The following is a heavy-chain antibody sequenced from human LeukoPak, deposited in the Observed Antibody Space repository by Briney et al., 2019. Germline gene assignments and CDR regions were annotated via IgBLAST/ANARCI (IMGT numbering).Heavy chain of an antibody. CDR3: ARFHAVGAAVAGTRGAFDI. CDR2: IYYSGST. J-gene: IGHJ3*02. D-gene: IGHD6-13*01. CDR1: GGSISSGTYY. V-gene: IGHV4-39*01. Sequence: PSEALSLTCFVSGGSISSGTYYWGWIRQPPGKGLGWIGSIYYSGSTEYNPSLKSRVTISVDTSKNEFSLKLRSVTAADTAMYYCARFHAVGAAVAGTRGAFDIWGQGTMVTVSS.